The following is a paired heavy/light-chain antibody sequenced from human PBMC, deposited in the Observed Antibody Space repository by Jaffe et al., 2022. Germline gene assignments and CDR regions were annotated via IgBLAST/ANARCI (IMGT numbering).Light chain of an antibody. V-gene: IGKV1-39*01. J-gene: IGKJ4*01. Sequence: DIQMTQSPSSLSASVGDRVTITCRASQRINSNLNWYQQKPGKAPELLIYAASSVQSGVPSRFSGSGSGTDFTLTISSLQPEDFATYFCQQSYNTPLTFGGGTKVEIK. CDR1: QRINSN. CDR2: AAS. CDR3: QQSYNTPLT.
Heavy chain of an antibody. D-gene: IGHD2-15*01. CDR1: EFTFSDYS. J-gene: IGHJ4*02. V-gene: IGHV3-48*01. Sequence: EVQLVESGGGLVQPGGSLRLSCAASEFTFSDYSINWVRQAPGKGLEWVSYISSSDNFIYYADSVKGRFTISRDNAKNSLFLQMNSLRPEDTAVYYCARGIGYCRGGGACYGPTRFDYWGQGTLVTVSS. CDR3: ARGIGYCRGGGACYGPTRFDY. CDR2: ISSSDNFI.